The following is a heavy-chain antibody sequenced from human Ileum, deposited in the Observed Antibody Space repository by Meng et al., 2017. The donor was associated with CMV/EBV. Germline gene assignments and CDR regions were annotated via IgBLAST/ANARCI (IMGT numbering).Heavy chain of an antibody. CDR2: ISGTGGST. CDR3: AKDRVRYGTIWYGGEN. V-gene: IGHV3-23*01. D-gene: IGHD6-13*01. CDR1: GFTFSSYA. J-gene: IGHJ4*02. Sequence: GGSLRLSCAASGFTFSSYAMSWVRQAPGKGLEWVSFISGTGGSTYNADSVRGRFAISRDNSKNTLYLQMNSLRAEDTAVYYCAKDRVRYGTIWYGGENWGQGTLVTVSS.